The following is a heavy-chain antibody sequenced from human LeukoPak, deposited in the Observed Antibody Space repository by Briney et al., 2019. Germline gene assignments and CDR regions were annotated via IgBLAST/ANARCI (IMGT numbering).Heavy chain of an antibody. Sequence: QPGGSLRLSCAASGFTFSSYDMHWVRQATGKGLEWVSAIGTAGDTYYPGSVKGRFTISRENAKNSSYLQMNSLRAGDTAVYYCAREGRGSSSDAFDIWGQGTMVTVSS. D-gene: IGHD1-26*01. V-gene: IGHV3-13*04. CDR2: IGTAGDT. J-gene: IGHJ3*02. CDR3: AREGRGSSSDAFDI. CDR1: GFTFSSYD.